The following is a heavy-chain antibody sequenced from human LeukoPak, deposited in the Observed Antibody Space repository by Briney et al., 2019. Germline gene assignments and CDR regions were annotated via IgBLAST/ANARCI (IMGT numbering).Heavy chain of an antibody. CDR1: GFTFSNAW. V-gene: IGHV3-15*01. Sequence: PGGSLRLSCAASGFTFSNAWMSWVRQAPGKGLEWVGRIKSKTDGGTTDYAAPVKGRFTISRDDSKNTLYLQMNSLKTEDTAVYYCTTGTPPPPSPNKRGYSSGSSYWGQGTLVTVSS. CDR3: TTGTPPPPSPNKRGYSSGSSY. J-gene: IGHJ4*02. CDR2: IKSKTDGGTT. D-gene: IGHD5-18*01.